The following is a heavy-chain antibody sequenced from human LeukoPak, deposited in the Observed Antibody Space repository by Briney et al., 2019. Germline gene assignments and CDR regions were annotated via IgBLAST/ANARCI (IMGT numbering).Heavy chain of an antibody. J-gene: IGHJ5*02. CDR2: VSYTGTT. V-gene: IGHV4-39*01. CDR3: ATGGMATTVGWFDP. D-gene: IGHD5-24*01. CDR1: GGSIDSHGFF. Sequence: SETLSLTCTISGGSIDSHGFFWGWIRQSPGKALEWIGSVSYTGTTYVHPSLKSRVSLSVDTSKKQMSLNVTSVTAADTAVYYCATGGMATTVGWFDPWGQGTLVTVSS.